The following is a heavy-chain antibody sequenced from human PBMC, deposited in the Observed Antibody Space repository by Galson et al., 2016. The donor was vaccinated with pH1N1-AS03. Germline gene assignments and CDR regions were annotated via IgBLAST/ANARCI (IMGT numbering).Heavy chain of an antibody. Sequence: SQRLSYAASGFTFRTFSIYWVRQAPGKGLEYVSGISDNGINTYYADPVKARFTISRDKSKNTVYLQMSSLRTEDTAVYYCIKEGNRLQSRRSDAFDIWGRGTMVTVSS. D-gene: IGHD5-18*01. J-gene: IGHJ3*02. CDR3: IKEGNRLQSRRSDAFDI. CDR1: GFTFRTFS. CDR2: ISDNGINT. V-gene: IGHV3-64D*06.